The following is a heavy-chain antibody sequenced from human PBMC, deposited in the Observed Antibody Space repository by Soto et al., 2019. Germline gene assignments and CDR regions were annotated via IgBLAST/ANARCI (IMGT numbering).Heavy chain of an antibody. CDR3: ARPSNNYVDH. Sequence: GESLKISCQASGYSLSNYWIGWVRQMPGKGLECKAIIDPGDSHSRYSPASQGQVTISADKSISTAYLQRNSLRASDTAMYYCARPSNNYVDHWGQGTLVTVSS. V-gene: IGHV5-51*01. CDR2: IDPGDSHS. CDR1: GYSLSNYW. J-gene: IGHJ4*02.